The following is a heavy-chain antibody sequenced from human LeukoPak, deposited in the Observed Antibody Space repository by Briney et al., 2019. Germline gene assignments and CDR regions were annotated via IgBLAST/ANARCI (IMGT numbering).Heavy chain of an antibody. Sequence: GGSLRLSCAASGFTFSSYAMSWVRQAPGKGLEWVSAISGSGGSTYYADSVKGRFTISRDNSKNTLYLQMNSLRAEDTAVYYCAKVREYGVIRGYFDYWGQGTLVTVSS. CDR1: GFTFSSYA. J-gene: IGHJ4*02. V-gene: IGHV3-23*01. CDR2: ISGSGGST. CDR3: AKVREYGVIRGYFDY. D-gene: IGHD4-17*01.